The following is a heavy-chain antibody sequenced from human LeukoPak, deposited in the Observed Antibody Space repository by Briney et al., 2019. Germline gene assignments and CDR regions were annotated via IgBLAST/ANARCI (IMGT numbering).Heavy chain of an antibody. V-gene: IGHV3-23*01. Sequence: GGSLRLSCAASGFTFSSYAMTWVRQAPGKGLEWVSTISGSGASTYDADSVKGRFTISRDNSRDTLYLQMNSLRAEDTAVYYCAKGYYDYVRGSYYFDYWGQGTLVTVSS. CDR1: GFTFSSYA. D-gene: IGHD3-16*01. CDR2: ISGSGAST. CDR3: AKGYYDYVRGSYYFDY. J-gene: IGHJ4*02.